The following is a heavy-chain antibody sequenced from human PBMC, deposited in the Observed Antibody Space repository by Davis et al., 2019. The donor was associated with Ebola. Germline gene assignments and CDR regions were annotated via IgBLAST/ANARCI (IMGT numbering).Heavy chain of an antibody. CDR3: ARGWAFDI. J-gene: IGHJ3*02. Sequence: PGGSLRLSCTVSGGSISSYYWSWIRQPAGKGLEWIGRISTSGSTNYNPSLKSRVTMSLDTSKHQFSLKLSSVTAADTAVYYCARGWAFDIWGQGTMVTVSS. V-gene: IGHV4-4*07. CDR1: GGSISSYY. CDR2: ISTSGST. D-gene: IGHD5-24*01.